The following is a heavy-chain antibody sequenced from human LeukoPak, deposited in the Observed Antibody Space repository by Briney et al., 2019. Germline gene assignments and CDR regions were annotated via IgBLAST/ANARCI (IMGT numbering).Heavy chain of an antibody. CDR3: ARFRYDILTGPTYYYYGMDV. CDR2: IYYSGST. V-gene: IGHV4-59*08. J-gene: IGHJ6*02. CDR1: GGSISSYY. Sequence: SETLSLTCTVSGGSISSYYWSWIRQPPGKGLEWIGYIYYSGSTNYNPSLKSRVTISVDTSKNQFSLKLSSVTAADTAVYYCARFRYDILTGPTYYYYGMDVWGQGTTVTVSS. D-gene: IGHD3-9*01.